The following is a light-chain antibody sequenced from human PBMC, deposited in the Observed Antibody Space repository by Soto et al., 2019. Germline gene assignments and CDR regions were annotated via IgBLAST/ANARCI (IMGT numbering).Light chain of an antibody. V-gene: IGKV3-11*01. CDR2: DAS. CDR1: QSVSSY. J-gene: IGKJ3*01. CDR3: QQRSNWQFT. Sequence: EIVLTQAPATLSLSPGERATLSCRASQSVSSYLSWYQQKPGQAPRLLIYDASNRATGIPARFSGSGSWTDFTLTISSLEPEDFAVYYCQQRSNWQFTFGPGTKVDIK.